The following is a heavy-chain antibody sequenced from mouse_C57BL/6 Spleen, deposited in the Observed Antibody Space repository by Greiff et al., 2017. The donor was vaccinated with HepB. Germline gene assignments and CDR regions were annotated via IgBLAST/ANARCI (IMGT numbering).Heavy chain of an antibody. V-gene: IGHV1-82*01. D-gene: IGHD1-1*01. CDR3: ALTVASGGYFDY. Sequence: VQLQQSGPELVKPGASVKISCKASGYAFSSSWMNWVKQRPGKGLEWIGRIYPGDGDTNYNGKFKGKATLTADKSSSTAYMQLSSLTSEDSAVYFCALTVASGGYFDYWGQGTTLTVSS. CDR1: GYAFSSSW. J-gene: IGHJ2*01. CDR2: IYPGDGDT.